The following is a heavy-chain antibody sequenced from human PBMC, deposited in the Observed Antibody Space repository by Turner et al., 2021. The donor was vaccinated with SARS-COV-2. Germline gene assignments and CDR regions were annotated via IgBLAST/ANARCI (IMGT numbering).Heavy chain of an antibody. CDR2: ISWNSGSI. V-gene: IGHV3-9*01. CDR1: GFTFDDYG. CDR3: AKVRRFAFDI. Sequence: EVQLVESGGGLVQPGRSLRLSCAASGFTFDDYGMHWVRQAPGKGVEWGSGISWNSGSIGYADSVKSRFTISRENAKNSLYLQMNSLRAEDTALYYCAKVRRFAFDIWGQGTMVTVSS. J-gene: IGHJ3*02.